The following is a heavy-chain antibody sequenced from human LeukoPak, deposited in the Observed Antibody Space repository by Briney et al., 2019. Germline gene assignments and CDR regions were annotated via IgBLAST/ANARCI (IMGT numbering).Heavy chain of an antibody. CDR1: GFTFSSYG. Sequence: GRSLRLSCAASGFTFSSYGMHWVRQAPGKGLEWVAVIWYDGSNKYYADSMKGRFTISRDNSKNTLYLQMNSLRAEDTAVYYCARDLDYFDYWGQGTLVTVSS. V-gene: IGHV3-33*01. CDR2: IWYDGSNK. CDR3: ARDLDYFDY. J-gene: IGHJ4*02.